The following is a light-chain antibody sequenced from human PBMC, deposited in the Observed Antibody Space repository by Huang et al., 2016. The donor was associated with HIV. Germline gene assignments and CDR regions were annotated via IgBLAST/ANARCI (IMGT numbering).Light chain of an antibody. V-gene: IGKV1-12*02. CDR2: AAS. Sequence: DIQMTQSPSSVSASVGDRVSITCRASQYISSWLAWYQQRPGKAPKLLISAASSLQSGVPSRFSGSASETDFTLTISSLQPEDSATYYCQQAFTFPFTFGGGTKVEIK. J-gene: IGKJ4*01. CDR1: QYISSW. CDR3: QQAFTFPFT.